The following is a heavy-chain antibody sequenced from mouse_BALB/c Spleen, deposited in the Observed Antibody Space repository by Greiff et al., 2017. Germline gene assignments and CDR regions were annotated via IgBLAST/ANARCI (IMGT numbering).Heavy chain of an antibody. CDR2: INPYNGDT. D-gene: IGHD2-3*01. J-gene: IGHJ3*01. CDR1: GYSFTGYF. Sequence: VQLQQSGPELVKPGASVKISCKASGYSFTGYFMNWVMQSHGKSLEWIGRINPYNGDTFYNQKFKGKATLTVDKSSSTAHMELRSLASEDSAVYYCARTYDGYQEFAYWGQGTLVTVSA. V-gene: IGHV1-20*02. CDR3: ARTYDGYQEFAY.